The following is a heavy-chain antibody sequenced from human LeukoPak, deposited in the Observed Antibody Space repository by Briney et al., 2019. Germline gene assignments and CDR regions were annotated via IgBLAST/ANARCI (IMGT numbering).Heavy chain of an antibody. CDR1: GFTFSDYW. D-gene: IGHD3-16*01. J-gene: IGHJ4*02. CDR2: MKSDGSST. Sequence: GGSLRLSCAASGFTFSDYWMHWVRQAPGKGLVWVARMKSDGSSTSYADSVKGRFTISRDNAKSTLYLQMNGLRVEDAGVYYCARGNVGYRTGYVCVDHWGQGTLVTVSS. CDR3: ARGNVGYRTGYVCVDH. V-gene: IGHV3-74*01.